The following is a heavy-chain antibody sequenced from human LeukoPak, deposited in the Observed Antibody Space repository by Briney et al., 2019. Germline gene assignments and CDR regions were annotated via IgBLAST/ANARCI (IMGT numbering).Heavy chain of an antibody. CDR1: GFTFSSYA. CDR2: ITYDGSNK. CDR3: ARGAPKGHYYDSSGY. Sequence: SGGYLRLSCAASGFTFSSYAMHWVRQAPGKGLEWVAVITYDGSNKYYADSVKGRFTISRDNSKNTLYLQMNSLRAEDTAVYYCARGAPKGHYYDSSGYWGQGTLVTVSS. J-gene: IGHJ4*02. D-gene: IGHD3-22*01. V-gene: IGHV3-30-3*01.